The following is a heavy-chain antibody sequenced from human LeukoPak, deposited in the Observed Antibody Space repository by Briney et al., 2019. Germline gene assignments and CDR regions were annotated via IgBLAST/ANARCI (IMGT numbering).Heavy chain of an antibody. CDR3: ATEVAGGSCYH. V-gene: IGHV3-7*04. CDR2: INPDESHT. J-gene: IGHJ4*01. CDR1: GFTVSSNY. D-gene: IGHD2-15*01. Sequence: GGSLRLSCAASGFTVSSNYMSWVRQAPGKGLQWVGNINPDESHTDYIDSVKGRFTMSRDNAENSLYLQMNSLRAEDTAVYYCATEVAGGSCYHGGHGTLVTVSS.